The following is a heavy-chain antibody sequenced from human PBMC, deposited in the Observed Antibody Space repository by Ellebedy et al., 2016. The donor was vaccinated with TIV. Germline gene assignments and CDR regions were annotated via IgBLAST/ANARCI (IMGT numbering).Heavy chain of an antibody. CDR1: GGSISSNRYY. Sequence: MPSETLSLTCTVSGGSISSNRYYWGGIRQPPGKGLEWIGSIYYSGSTYYNPSLRSRVTKSVDTSKIQFSLKLSSVTAADTAVYYCSREWDIGWYGVDYWGQGTLVIVSS. V-gene: IGHV4-39*07. D-gene: IGHD6-19*01. J-gene: IGHJ4*02. CDR2: IYYSGST. CDR3: SREWDIGWYGVDY.